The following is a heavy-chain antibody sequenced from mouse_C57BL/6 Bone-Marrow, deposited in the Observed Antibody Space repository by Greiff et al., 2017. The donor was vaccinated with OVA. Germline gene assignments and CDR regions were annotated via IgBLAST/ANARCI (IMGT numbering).Heavy chain of an antibody. J-gene: IGHJ3*01. V-gene: IGHV1-64*01. CDR1: GYTFTSYW. D-gene: IGHD1-1*01. CDR2: IHPNSGST. Sequence: QVQLQQSGAELVKPGASVKLSCKASGYTFTSYWMHWVKQRPGQGLEWIGMIHPNSGSTNYNEKFKSKATLTVDKSSSTAYMQLSSLTSEDSAVYYCARRYYGSSWFAYWGQGTLVTVSA. CDR3: ARRYYGSSWFAY.